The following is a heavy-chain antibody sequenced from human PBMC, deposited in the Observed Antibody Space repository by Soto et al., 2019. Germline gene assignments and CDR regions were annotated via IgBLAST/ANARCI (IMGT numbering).Heavy chain of an antibody. V-gene: IGHV5-51*01. CDR1: GFTFSSYS. D-gene: IGHD2-2*01. J-gene: IGHJ4*02. CDR2: IFSSDSSA. CDR3: GTWRGSSWFDY. Sequence: GESLKISCKSSGFTFSSYSLGWVRHMPGKGLQWMGNIFSSDSSAKYSPSFVGQVTIPVDRSINIAYLQWSSLKASDTAIYYCGTWRGSSWFDYWGPGTQVTVSS.